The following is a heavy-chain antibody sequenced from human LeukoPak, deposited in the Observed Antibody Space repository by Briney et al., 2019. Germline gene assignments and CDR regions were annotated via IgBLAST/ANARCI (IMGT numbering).Heavy chain of an antibody. Sequence: PSETLSLTCTVSGGSISSSSYYWGWIRQPPGKGLEWIGSTYYSGSTYYNPSLKSRVTISVDTSKNQFSLKLSSVTAADTAVYYCARQLGYCSSTSCYADKVDYWGQGTLVTVSS. V-gene: IGHV4-39*01. CDR3: ARQLGYCSSTSCYADKVDY. CDR1: GGSISSSSYY. J-gene: IGHJ4*02. D-gene: IGHD2-2*01. CDR2: TYYSGST.